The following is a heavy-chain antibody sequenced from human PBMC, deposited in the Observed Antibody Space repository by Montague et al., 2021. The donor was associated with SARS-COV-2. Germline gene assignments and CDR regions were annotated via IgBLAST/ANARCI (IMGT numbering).Heavy chain of an antibody. CDR3: AREGSRDGYNEGFDY. Sequence: SETRSLTCAVSGGSITTNNWWNWVRQSPGKGLEWIGEIYHSGGTNYNPSLKSRVTISVDRSTNQFSLSLTSVTAADTAVYYCAREGSRDGYNEGFDYWGQGTLVTVSS. CDR2: IYHSGGT. D-gene: IGHD5-24*01. CDR1: GGSITTNNW. V-gene: IGHV4-4*02. J-gene: IGHJ4*02.